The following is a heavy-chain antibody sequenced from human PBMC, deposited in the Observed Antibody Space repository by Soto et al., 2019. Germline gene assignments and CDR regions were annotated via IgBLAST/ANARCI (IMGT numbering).Heavy chain of an antibody. Sequence: QLQLQESGPGLVKPSETLSLTCTVSGGSISSSSSYWGWIRQPPGKGLEWIGNIYYSGNTFYNPSLNSRVTISVDTSKNQLSLKVTSVTAADTALYYCARRSYGSGVDLWGQGTLVTVSS. CDR3: ARRSYGSGVDL. V-gene: IGHV4-39*01. CDR1: GGSISSSSSY. D-gene: IGHD3-10*01. CDR2: IYYSGNT. J-gene: IGHJ5*02.